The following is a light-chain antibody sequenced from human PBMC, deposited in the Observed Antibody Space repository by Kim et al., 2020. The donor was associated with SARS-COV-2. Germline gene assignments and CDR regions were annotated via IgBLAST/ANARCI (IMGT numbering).Light chain of an antibody. V-gene: IGKV3-20*01. J-gene: IGKJ2*02. CDR3: QQYGTSPCT. CDR1: QSVASNY. CDR2: DAS. Sequence: LTPGEPATLSCRASQSVASNYLAWDQQKPGQAPRLLIFDASTRATGISDRFSGSGSGTDFSLTISRLEPEDFAVYYCQQYGTSPCTFGQGTKLEI.